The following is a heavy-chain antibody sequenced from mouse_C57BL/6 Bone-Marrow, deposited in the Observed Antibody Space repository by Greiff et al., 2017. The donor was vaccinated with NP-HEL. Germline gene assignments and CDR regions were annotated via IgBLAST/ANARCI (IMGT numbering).Heavy chain of an antibody. Sequence: QVQLQQPGAELVKPGASVKLSCTASGYTFTSYWMHWVKQRPGQGLEWIGMIHPNSGSTNYNEKFKSKATLTVDKSSSTAYMQLSSLTSEDSAVYYCARGLLNFYAMDYWGQGTSVTVSS. V-gene: IGHV1-64*01. CDR1: GYTFTSYW. J-gene: IGHJ4*01. CDR3: ARGLLNFYAMDY. CDR2: IHPNSGST. D-gene: IGHD1-3*01.